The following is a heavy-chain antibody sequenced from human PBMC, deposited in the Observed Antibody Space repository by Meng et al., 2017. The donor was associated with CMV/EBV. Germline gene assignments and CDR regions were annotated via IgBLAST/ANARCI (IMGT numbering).Heavy chain of an antibody. CDR1: GGTFSSYA. Sequence: SGGTFSSYAMSWVRQAPGQGREWMGGISPIFGTANYAQKFQGRVTITTDESTSTAYMELSSLRSEDTAVYYCARGFWSGYLNWFDPWGQGTLVTVSS. J-gene: IGHJ5*02. V-gene: IGHV1-69*05. CDR3: ARGFWSGYLNWFDP. CDR2: ISPIFGTA. D-gene: IGHD3-3*01.